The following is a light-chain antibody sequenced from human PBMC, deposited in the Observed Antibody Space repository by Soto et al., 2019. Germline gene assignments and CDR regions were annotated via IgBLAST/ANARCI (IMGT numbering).Light chain of an antibody. CDR1: SSNIGAGYN. Sequence: QSVLTQPPSVSGAPGQRVTISCIGGSSNIGAGYNVHWYQQLPGTAPKLLISGDNNRPSGVPDRFARSKSGTSASLAITGLQDEDEADYYCQSYDRSLSGSRVVFGGGTKLTVL. CDR2: GDN. CDR3: QSYDRSLSGSRVV. V-gene: IGLV1-40*01. J-gene: IGLJ2*01.